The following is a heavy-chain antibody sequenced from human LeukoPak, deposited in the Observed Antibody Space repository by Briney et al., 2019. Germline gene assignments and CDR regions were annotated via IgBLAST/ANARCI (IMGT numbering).Heavy chain of an antibody. CDR3: ARDRTFGGVIAFYYGMDV. J-gene: IGHJ6*02. Sequence: GGSLRLSCAAPGFTFSSYSMNWVRQAPGKGLEWVSYISSSSSTIYYADSVKGRFTISRDNAKNSLYLQMNSLRAEDTAVYYCARDRTFGGVIAFYYGMDVWGQGTTVTVSS. V-gene: IGHV3-48*01. D-gene: IGHD3-16*02. CDR1: GFTFSSYS. CDR2: ISSSSSTI.